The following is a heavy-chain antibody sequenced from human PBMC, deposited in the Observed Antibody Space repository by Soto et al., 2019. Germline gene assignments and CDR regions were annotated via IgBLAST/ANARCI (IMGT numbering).Heavy chain of an antibody. D-gene: IGHD3-10*02. J-gene: IGHJ4*02. V-gene: IGHV3-11*05. CDR2: SSNSGTFT. CDR1: GFSISDHY. Sequence: QVQLVESGGGLVKPGGSLRLTCAASGFSISDHYMSWIRQAPGKGLEWVSYSSNSGTFTKYADSAKGRFSISRDNAKNSLYLEINSLRGEDTAIYYCARSGDNYNVLDYWGQGTPVTVSS. CDR3: ARSGDNYNVLDY.